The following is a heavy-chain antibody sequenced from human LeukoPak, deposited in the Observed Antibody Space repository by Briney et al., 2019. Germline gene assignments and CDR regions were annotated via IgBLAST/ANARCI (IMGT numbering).Heavy chain of an antibody. D-gene: IGHD2-15*01. J-gene: IGHJ3*02. CDR2: ISAYNGNT. Sequence: ASVKVSCKASRYTFTNYGVSRVRQAPGQGLEGMGWISAYNGNTNYAQKLQRRVTMTTDTSTTTDYMELMSLRSDDTAVYYCARDFVGVCSGGSCYLDAFDIWGQGTMVTVSS. V-gene: IGHV1-18*01. CDR3: ARDFVGVCSGGSCYLDAFDI. CDR1: RYTFTNYG.